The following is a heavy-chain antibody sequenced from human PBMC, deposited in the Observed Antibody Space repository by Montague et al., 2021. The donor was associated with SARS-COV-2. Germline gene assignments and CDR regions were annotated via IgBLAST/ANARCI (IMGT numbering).Heavy chain of an antibody. J-gene: IGHJ2*01. CDR1: HFSITSCY. CDR2: VYYNENT. V-gene: IGHV4-59*08. D-gene: IGHD3/OR15-3a*01. Sequence: SETLSLTCTVSHFSITSCYWNWVWQPPRQGLEWIGNVYYNENTNYNYSLKSQVTISADTSTTQFSLRVTSVTAVDTAMYYCARLGLLPYYFDVWGRGALVTVSS. CDR3: ARLGLLPYYFDV.